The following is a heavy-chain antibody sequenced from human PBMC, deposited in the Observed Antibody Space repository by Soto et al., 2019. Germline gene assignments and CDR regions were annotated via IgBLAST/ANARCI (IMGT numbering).Heavy chain of an antibody. Sequence: ASVKVSCKASGYTFTSYGISWVRQAPGQGLEWMGWISAYNGNTNYAQKLQGRVTMTTDTSTSTAYMELRSLRSDDTAVYYCARDSGIGLIWFGDFDYWGQGTLVTGSS. J-gene: IGHJ4*02. D-gene: IGHD3-10*01. V-gene: IGHV1-18*01. CDR2: ISAYNGNT. CDR3: ARDSGIGLIWFGDFDY. CDR1: GYTFTSYG.